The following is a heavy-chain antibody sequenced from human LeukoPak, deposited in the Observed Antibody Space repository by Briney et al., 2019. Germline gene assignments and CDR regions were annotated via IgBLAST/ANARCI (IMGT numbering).Heavy chain of an antibody. V-gene: IGHV1-18*01. Sequence: ASVKVSCKASGYTFTSYGISWVRQAPGQGLEWMGWISAYNGNTNYAQKLQGRVTMTTDTSTSTAYMELRSLRSDDTAVYYCARVPASEAAAGKQIYYYYYYGMDVWGQGTTVTVSS. J-gene: IGHJ6*02. CDR2: ISAYNGNT. CDR1: GYTFTSYG. CDR3: ARVPASEAAAGKQIYYYYYYGMDV. D-gene: IGHD6-13*01.